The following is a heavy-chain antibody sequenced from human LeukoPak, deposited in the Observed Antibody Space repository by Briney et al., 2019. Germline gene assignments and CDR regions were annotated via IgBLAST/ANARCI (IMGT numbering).Heavy chain of an antibody. CDR1: GGSFSGYY. J-gene: IGHJ3*02. V-gene: IGHV4-34*01. D-gene: IGHD6-19*01. CDR3: ARGIAVASAADAFDI. CDR2: INHSGST. Sequence: PSETLSLTCAVYGGSFSGYYWSWIRQPPGKGLEWIGEINHSGSTNYNPSLESRVTISVDTSKNQFSLKLSSVTAADTAVYYCARGIAVASAADAFDIWGQGTMVTVSS.